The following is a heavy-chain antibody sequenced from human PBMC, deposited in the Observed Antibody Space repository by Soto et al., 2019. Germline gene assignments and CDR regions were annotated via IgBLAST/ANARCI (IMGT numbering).Heavy chain of an antibody. V-gene: IGHV3-23*01. CDR3: TRDASRDSSARGWFDP. CDR1: GFTFSSYA. J-gene: IGHJ5*02. D-gene: IGHD6-13*01. Sequence: GGSLRLSCAASGFTFSSYAMSWVRQAPGKGLEWVSAISGSGGSTYYADSVKGRFTISRDNSKNTLYLQMNSLRAEDTAVYYCTRDASRDSSARGWFDPWGPGXLVTVSS. CDR2: ISGSGGST.